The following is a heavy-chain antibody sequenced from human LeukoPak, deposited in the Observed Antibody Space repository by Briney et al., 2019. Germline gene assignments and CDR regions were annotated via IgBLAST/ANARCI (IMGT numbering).Heavy chain of an antibody. CDR2: ICYSGST. CDR1: GGSISSSSYY. D-gene: IGHD3-10*01. Sequence: PSETLSLTCTVSGGSISSSSYYWGWIRQPPGKGLEWIGSICYSGSTYYNPSLKSRVTISVDTSKNQFSLKLSSVTAADTAVYYCARGGDYSGAFDIWGQGTMVTVSS. CDR3: ARGGDYSGAFDI. V-gene: IGHV4-39*01. J-gene: IGHJ3*02.